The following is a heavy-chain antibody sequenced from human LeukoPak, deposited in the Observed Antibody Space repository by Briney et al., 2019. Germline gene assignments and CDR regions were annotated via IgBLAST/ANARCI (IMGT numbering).Heavy chain of an antibody. CDR3: AKGARRRNGSYSSSSSLGAGTYYYYGMDV. J-gene: IGHJ6*02. V-gene: IGHV1-18*01. CDR2: ISPYNGNT. Sequence: ASVKVSCKASGYTFTSYGISWVRQAPGQGLEWVGWISPYNGNTNYAQKLQGRVTMTTDTSTSTAYMDLSSLRAEDTAVYYCAKGARRRNGSYSSSSSLGAGTYYYYGMDVWGQGTTVTVSS. D-gene: IGHD6-6*01. CDR1: GYTFTSYG.